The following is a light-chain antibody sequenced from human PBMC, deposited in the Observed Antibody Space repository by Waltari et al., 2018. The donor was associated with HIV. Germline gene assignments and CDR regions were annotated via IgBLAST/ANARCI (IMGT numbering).Light chain of an antibody. V-gene: IGKV1-5*03. Sequence: DIQMSQSPSTLSASIGDRVTITCRASQSIGTWLAWFQQKPGKAPEVLMQKSRFSGSGSGTEFTLTISSLQPDDLATYDCQQYYSYPWTFGQGTKVEIK. CDR1: QSIGTW. CDR3: QQYYSYPWT. J-gene: IGKJ1*01.